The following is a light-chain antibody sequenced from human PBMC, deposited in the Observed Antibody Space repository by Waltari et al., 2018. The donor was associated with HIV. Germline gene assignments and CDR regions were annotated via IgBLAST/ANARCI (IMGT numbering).Light chain of an antibody. J-gene: IGKJ4*01. Sequence: DIVMTQSPESLAVSLGERATINCKSSQSVLYTFNNKNYLAWYQQKSGQPPKLLIYWASNRGSGVSYRFSGSGSGADFTLTINSLQAEDVAVYYCQQYFTAPLTFGGGTKVEIK. CDR3: QQYFTAPLT. V-gene: IGKV4-1*01. CDR2: WAS. CDR1: QSVLYTFNNKNY.